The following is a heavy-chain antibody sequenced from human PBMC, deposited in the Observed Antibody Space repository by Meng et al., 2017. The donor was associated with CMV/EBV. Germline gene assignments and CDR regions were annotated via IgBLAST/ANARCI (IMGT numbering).Heavy chain of an antibody. CDR1: GFTVSSNY. J-gene: IGHJ6*02. Sequence: GGSLRLSCAASGFTVSSNYMSWVRQAPGKGLEWVSVIYSGGSTYYADSVKGRFTISRDNSKNTLYLHMNSLRPEDTAVYYCASTARNYYYYGMDVWGPGTTVTVSS. D-gene: IGHD2-21*02. CDR3: ASTARNYYYYGMDV. V-gene: IGHV3-66*02. CDR2: IYSGGST.